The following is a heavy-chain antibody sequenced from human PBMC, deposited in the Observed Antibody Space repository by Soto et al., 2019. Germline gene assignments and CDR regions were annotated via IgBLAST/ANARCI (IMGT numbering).Heavy chain of an antibody. CDR3: ARHFEYSSTNYYYYGMDV. CDR2: INHSGST. J-gene: IGHJ6*02. CDR1: GGSFSGYY. Sequence: SETLSLTCAVYGGSFSGYYWSWIRQPPWKWLEWIGEINHSGSTNYNPSLKSRVTISVDTSKNQFSLKLSSVTAADTAVYYCARHFEYSSTNYYYYGMDVWGQGTTVTVSS. D-gene: IGHD6-6*01. V-gene: IGHV4-34*01.